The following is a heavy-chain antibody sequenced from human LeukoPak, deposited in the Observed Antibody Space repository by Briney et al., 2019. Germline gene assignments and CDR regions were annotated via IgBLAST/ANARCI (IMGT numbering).Heavy chain of an antibody. CDR2: IYPGDSDT. CDR1: GYSFTSYW. V-gene: IGHV5-51*01. Sequence: GESLKISCTGSGYSFTSYWIAWVRQMPGKGLEWMGIIYPGDSDTRYSPSFQGQVTISADKSISTAYLQWNNLKASDTAMYYCARVSTPSAYDPFDFWGQGTLVTVSS. D-gene: IGHD5-12*01. J-gene: IGHJ4*02. CDR3: ARVSTPSAYDPFDF.